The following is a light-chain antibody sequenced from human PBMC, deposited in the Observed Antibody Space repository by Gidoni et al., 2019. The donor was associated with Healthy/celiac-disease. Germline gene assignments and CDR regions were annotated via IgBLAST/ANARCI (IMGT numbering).Light chain of an antibody. CDR3: QQRSNWPPVT. V-gene: IGKV3-11*01. CDR2: DAS. J-gene: IGKJ5*01. CDR1: QGVSSY. Sequence: EIVLTQSPATLSLSPGERPTLSCRASQGVSSYLAWYQQKPGQAPRLLIYDASNRATGIPARFSGSGSGTDFTLTISSLEPEDFAVYYCQQRSNWPPVTFGQGTRLEIK.